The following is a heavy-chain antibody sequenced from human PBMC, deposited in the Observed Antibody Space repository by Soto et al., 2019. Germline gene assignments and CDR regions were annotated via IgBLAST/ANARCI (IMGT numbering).Heavy chain of an antibody. V-gene: IGHV3-33*01. CDR2: IWYDGSKR. D-gene: IGHD2-21*02. CDR3: VRGEVTPLSGY. CDR1: GFTFSNYA. Sequence: QVQLEESGGGVVQPGRSLRLSCVASGFTFSNYAMNWVRQAPGKGLEWVAVIWYDGSKRYYADSVKGRFTISRDNSKNTLYLQMNRLRAEDTARYYCVRGEVTPLSGYWGQGTLVSVSS. J-gene: IGHJ4*02.